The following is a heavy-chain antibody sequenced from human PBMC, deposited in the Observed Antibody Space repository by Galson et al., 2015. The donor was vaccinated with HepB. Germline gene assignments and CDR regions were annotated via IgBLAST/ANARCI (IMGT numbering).Heavy chain of an antibody. CDR2: FWYDGSNK. J-gene: IGHJ3*02. Sequence: SLRLSCAASGFTFSDYGMHWVRQAPGKGLEWVGVFWYDGSNKYYSDSVKDRFTISRDNSKDRMHLEMNSLRAEDTAVYYCVREQYGDDDAFDIWGQGTMVTVSS. CDR3: VREQYGDDDAFDI. CDR1: GFTFSDYG. D-gene: IGHD4-17*01. V-gene: IGHV3-33*01.